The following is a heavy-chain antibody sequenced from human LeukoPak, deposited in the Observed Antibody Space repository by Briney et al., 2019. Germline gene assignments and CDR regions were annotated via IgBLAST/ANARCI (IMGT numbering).Heavy chain of an antibody. CDR2: INPNSGGT. Sequence: GASVKVSCKASGYTFTGYYMHWVRQAPGQGLEWMGWINPNSGGTNYAQKFQGWVTMTRDTSISTAYMELSRLRSDDTAVYYCARQTMIGYGMDIWGQGTPVTVSS. CDR3: ARQTMIGYGMDI. D-gene: IGHD3-22*01. CDR1: GYTFTGYY. V-gene: IGHV1-2*04. J-gene: IGHJ6*02.